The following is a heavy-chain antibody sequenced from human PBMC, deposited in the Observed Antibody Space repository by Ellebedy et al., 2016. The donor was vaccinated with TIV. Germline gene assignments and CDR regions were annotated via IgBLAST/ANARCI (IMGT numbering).Heavy chain of an antibody. CDR3: AVGLFDP. V-gene: IGHV1-8*02. CDR1: GYTFSNYV. CDR2: INPYSGNT. Sequence: AASVKVSCKASGYTFSNYVISWVRQAPGQGLEWMGWINPYSGNTGYAQKFQGRVTMTRNTSTSTAYMELSSLRSEDTAVYYCAVGLFDPWGQGTLVTVSS. J-gene: IGHJ5*02. D-gene: IGHD3-10*01.